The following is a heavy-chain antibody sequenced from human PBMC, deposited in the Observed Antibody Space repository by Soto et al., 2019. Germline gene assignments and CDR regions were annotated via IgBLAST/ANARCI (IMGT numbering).Heavy chain of an antibody. CDR3: ARSVTP. J-gene: IGHJ5*02. CDR2: IYYSGST. Sequence: QVQLQESGPGLVKPSQTLSLTCTVSGGSISSGGYYWNWIRQNPGKGLEWIGYIYYSGSTYYKPAHKNRVTISVNTYKNPFSLKLPSVTAADTAVYYCARSVTPWGHGTLVTVYS. CDR1: GGSISSGGYY. D-gene: IGHD3-10*01. V-gene: IGHV4-31*03.